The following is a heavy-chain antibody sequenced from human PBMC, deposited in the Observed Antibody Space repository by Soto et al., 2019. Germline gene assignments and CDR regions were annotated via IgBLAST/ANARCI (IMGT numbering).Heavy chain of an antibody. CDR2: IIPIPGTA. J-gene: IGHJ4*02. CDR1: GGSFSRNG. D-gene: IGHD3-16*01. V-gene: IGHV1-69*11. Sequence: QVQLVQSGAEVKKPGSSVKVSCKASGGSFSRNGISWVRQAPGQGLEWMGGIIPIPGTAKYAQKFQGRVTXTXXESTSTAYMELSSLRSEDTAVYYCARDRKLWRFDYWGQGTLVTVSS. CDR3: ARDRKLWRFDY.